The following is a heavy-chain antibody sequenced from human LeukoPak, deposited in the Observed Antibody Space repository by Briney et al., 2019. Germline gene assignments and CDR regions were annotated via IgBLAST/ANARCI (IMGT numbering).Heavy chain of an antibody. CDR2: ISSSGSTI. D-gene: IGHD3-10*02. J-gene: IGHJ3*02. CDR3: ARGYLNNDVHPHAFDI. CDR1: GFTFSDYY. V-gene: IGHV3-11*01. Sequence: GGSLRLSCAASGFTFSDYYMSWIRQAPGKGLEWVSYISSSGSTIYYADSVKGRFTISRDNAKNSLYLQMNSLRAEDTALYYCARGYLNNDVHPHAFDIWGQGTLVTVSS.